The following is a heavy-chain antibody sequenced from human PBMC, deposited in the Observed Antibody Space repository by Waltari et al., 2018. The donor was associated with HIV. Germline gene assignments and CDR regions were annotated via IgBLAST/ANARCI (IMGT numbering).Heavy chain of an antibody. D-gene: IGHD2-2*01. CDR3: ARVGYCSSTSCYYYYYYGMDV. CDR2: MNHNSGNP. CDR1: GYTFTSYD. Sequence: QVQLGQSGAEVKKPGASVKVSCKASGYTFTSYDINWVRQATGQGLEWMGWMNHNSGNPGYAQEFQGRVTMTRNTSISPAYMELSSLRSEDTAVYYCARVGYCSSTSCYYYYYYGMDVWGQGTTVTVSS. V-gene: IGHV1-8*01. J-gene: IGHJ6*02.